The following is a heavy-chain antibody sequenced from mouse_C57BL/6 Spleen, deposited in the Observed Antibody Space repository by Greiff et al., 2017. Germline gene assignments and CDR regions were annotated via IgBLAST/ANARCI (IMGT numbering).Heavy chain of an antibody. V-gene: IGHV1-47*01. CDR1: GYTFPTYP. Sequence: QVQLQQSGAELVKPGASVKMSCKASGYTFPTYPIAWVKQNHGKSLEWIGNFHPYNDDTRYNEKFKGKATLTVEKSSSTVYLELSRLTSDDSAVYYCARGYYGNYDWYFAVWGTGTTVTVST. CDR3: ARGYYGNYDWYFAV. CDR2: FHPYNDDT. D-gene: IGHD2-1*01. J-gene: IGHJ1*03.